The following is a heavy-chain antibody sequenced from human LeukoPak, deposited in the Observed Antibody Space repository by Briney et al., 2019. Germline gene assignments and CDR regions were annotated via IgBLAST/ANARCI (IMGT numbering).Heavy chain of an antibody. V-gene: IGHV1-69*13. D-gene: IGHD1-26*01. J-gene: IGHJ4*02. CDR1: GGTFSSYA. CDR3: ARGVVGATTGAYSFDY. CDR2: IIPIFGTA. Sequence: ASVKVSCKASGGTFSSYAISWVRQAPGQGLEWMGGIIPIFGTANYAQKFQGRVTIIADESTSTAYMELSSLGSEDTAVYYCARGVVGATTGAYSFDYWGRGTLVTVSS.